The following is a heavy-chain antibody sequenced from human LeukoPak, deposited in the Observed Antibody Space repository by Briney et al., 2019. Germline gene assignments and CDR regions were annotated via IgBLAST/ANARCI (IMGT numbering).Heavy chain of an antibody. CDR1: GYTFTGYY. CDR3: ARALPGIAAAGRRPLDY. Sequence: ASVKVSCKASGYTFTGYYMHWVRQAPGQGLEWVGWINPNSGGTNYAQKFQGRVTMTRDTSISTAYMELSRLRSDDTAVYYCARALPGIAAAGRRPLDYWGQGTLVTVSS. V-gene: IGHV1-2*02. CDR2: INPNSGGT. D-gene: IGHD6-13*01. J-gene: IGHJ4*02.